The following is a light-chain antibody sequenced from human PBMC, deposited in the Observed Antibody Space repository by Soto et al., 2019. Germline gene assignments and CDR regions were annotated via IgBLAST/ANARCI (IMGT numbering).Light chain of an antibody. CDR2: ANS. CDR3: CSYAGSSTPYV. CDR1: SSNIGAGYD. J-gene: IGLJ1*01. Sequence: QSVLTQPPSVSGAPGQRVTISCTGSSSNIGAGYDVHWYQQLPGTAPKLLIYANSNRPSGVPGRFSGSKSGTSASLAITGLQAEDEADYYCCSYAGSSTPYVFGTGTKVTVL. V-gene: IGLV1-40*01.